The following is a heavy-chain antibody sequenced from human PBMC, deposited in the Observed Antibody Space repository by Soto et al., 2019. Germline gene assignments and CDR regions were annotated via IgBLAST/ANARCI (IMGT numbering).Heavy chain of an antibody. D-gene: IGHD3-3*01. J-gene: IGHJ6*02. Sequence: QVQLVESGGGVVQPGGSLRLSCAASGLTFSSYAMHWVRQAPGKGLEWVAVISYDGSNKYYADSVKGRFTISRDNSKNTLYLQMNSLRAEDTAVYYCARETYYDFWSGPFYGMDVWGQGTTVTVSS. CDR1: GLTFSSYA. CDR3: ARETYYDFWSGPFYGMDV. V-gene: IGHV3-30-3*01. CDR2: ISYDGSNK.